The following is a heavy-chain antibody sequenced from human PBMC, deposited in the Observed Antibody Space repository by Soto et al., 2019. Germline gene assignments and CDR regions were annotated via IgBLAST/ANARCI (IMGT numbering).Heavy chain of an antibody. Sequence: QITLKESGPTLVKPTQTLTLTCTFSGFSLTTSGVGVGWIRQPPGKALEWLALIYWDDDKRYSSSLKRRLTITRDTSKNQVVLTMTNMDPVDTATYYCAHRRRAAGGYYFDYWGQGTLVTVSS. D-gene: IGHD6-13*01. CDR3: AHRRRAAGGYYFDY. CDR1: GFSLTTSGVG. V-gene: IGHV2-5*02. J-gene: IGHJ4*02. CDR2: IYWDDDK.